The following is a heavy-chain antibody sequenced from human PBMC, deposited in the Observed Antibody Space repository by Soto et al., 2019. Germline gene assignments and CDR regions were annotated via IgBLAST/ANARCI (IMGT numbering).Heavy chain of an antibody. Sequence: ASVKVSCKASGYIFTAYSMHWLRQAPGQGLEWMGVVNPSGGSTNYAQKFQGRITMTRDTSTSTVYMDLSSLTSEDTAVYYCARDENCSDGICYSEYFQRWGQGTLVTVSS. J-gene: IGHJ1*01. D-gene: IGHD2-15*01. CDR3: ARDENCSDGICYSEYFQR. CDR2: VNPSGGST. CDR1: GYIFTAYS. V-gene: IGHV1-46*01.